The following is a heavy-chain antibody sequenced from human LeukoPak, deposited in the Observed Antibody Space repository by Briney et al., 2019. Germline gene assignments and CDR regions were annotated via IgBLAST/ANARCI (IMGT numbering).Heavy chain of an antibody. D-gene: IGHD2-15*01. CDR2: ISTYNGNT. V-gene: IGHV1-18*01. CDR3: ARGSPTYCSGGSCYAGGDY. CDR1: GYTFTSYG. Sequence: ASVKVSCKASGYTFTSYGISWVRQAPGQGLEWMGWISTYNGNTNYAQKLQGRVTMTTDTSTSTAYMELRSLRSDDTAVYYCARGSPTYCSGGSCYAGGDYWGQGTLVTVSS. J-gene: IGHJ4*02.